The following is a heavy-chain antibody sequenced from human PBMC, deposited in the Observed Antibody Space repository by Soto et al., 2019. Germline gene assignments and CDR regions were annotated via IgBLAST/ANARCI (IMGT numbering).Heavy chain of an antibody. J-gene: IGHJ5*02. CDR1: GFTFGDYA. CDR3: ARAGNRFRTTNWLDP. CDR2: IRSKAYGGTT. Sequence: EVQLVESGGGLVQPGRSLRLSCTASGFTFGDYAMNWVRQAPGKGLEWIGFIRSKAYGGTTEFAASVKGRISISRDDSRSIADLELHSLKADDTGVYFCARAGNRFRTTNWLDPWGQGTLVTVSS. V-gene: IGHV3-49*04. D-gene: IGHD1-7*01.